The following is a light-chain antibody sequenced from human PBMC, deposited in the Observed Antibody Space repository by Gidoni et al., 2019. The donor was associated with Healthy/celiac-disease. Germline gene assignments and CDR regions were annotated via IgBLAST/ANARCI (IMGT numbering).Light chain of an antibody. V-gene: IGKV3-11*01. J-gene: IGKJ4*01. CDR1: QSVSSY. Sequence: EIVLTQSPATLSLSPGDRATLSCTAIQSVSSYLAWYQPNPGQSPRLLIYDASNSATGIPARFIGSGSGTDFNLTISSLEPEDFAVYYCQQRSNWPTFGGGTKVEIK. CDR3: QQRSNWPT. CDR2: DAS.